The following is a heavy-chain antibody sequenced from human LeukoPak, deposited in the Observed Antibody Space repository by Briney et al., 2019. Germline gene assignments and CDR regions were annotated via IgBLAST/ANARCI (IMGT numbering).Heavy chain of an antibody. Sequence: GGSLRLSCAASRFTFSNYGVNWVRQAPGKGLEWVSYINSRSSTIYYADSVRGRFTISRDNAKNSLYLQMSSPKAEDTAIYYCAREVGTPQAFDIWGQGTMVTVSS. D-gene: IGHD1-26*01. V-gene: IGHV3-48*01. CDR2: INSRSSTI. CDR1: RFTFSNYG. J-gene: IGHJ3*02. CDR3: AREVGTPQAFDI.